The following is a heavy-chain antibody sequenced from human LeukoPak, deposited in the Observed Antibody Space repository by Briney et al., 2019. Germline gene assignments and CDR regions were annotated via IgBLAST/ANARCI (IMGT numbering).Heavy chain of an antibody. V-gene: IGHV3-33*06. CDR3: AKDNEVHDAFDI. CDR1: GFTFSRYG. J-gene: IGHJ3*02. CDR2: IWYDGSNK. D-gene: IGHD1-1*01. Sequence: GGSLRLSCAASGFTFSRYGMHWVRQAPGKGLEWVAVIWYDGSNKYYADSVKGRFTISRDNSKNTLNLQMNSLRAEDTAVYYCAKDNEVHDAFDIWGQGTMVTVSS.